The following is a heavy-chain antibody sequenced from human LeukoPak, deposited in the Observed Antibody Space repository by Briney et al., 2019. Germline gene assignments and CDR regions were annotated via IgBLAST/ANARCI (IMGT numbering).Heavy chain of an antibody. CDR3: ARRGDYLDY. J-gene: IGHJ4*02. CDR2: IYSGGST. V-gene: IGHV3-53*04. D-gene: IGHD3-16*01. Sequence: NWVRQAPGKGLEWVSVIYSGGSTYYADSVKGRFTISRHNSKNTLYLQMNSLRAEDTAVYYCARRGDYLDYWGQGTLVTVSS.